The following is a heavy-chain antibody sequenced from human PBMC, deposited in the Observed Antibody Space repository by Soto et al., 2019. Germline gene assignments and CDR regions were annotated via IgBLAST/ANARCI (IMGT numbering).Heavy chain of an antibody. D-gene: IGHD5-12*01. CDR2: IHYGGSA. V-gene: IGHV4-61*08. CDR1: GGSISICDYY. J-gene: IGHJ4*02. CDR3: ARQAREGYNSADY. Sequence: SETLSLTCTVSGGSISICDYYWSWLRQPPGKGLEWIGYIHYGGSASYNPSLKSRVTISLDTSKNQFSLRLSSVTAADTAVYYCARQAREGYNSADYWGQGTLVTVSS.